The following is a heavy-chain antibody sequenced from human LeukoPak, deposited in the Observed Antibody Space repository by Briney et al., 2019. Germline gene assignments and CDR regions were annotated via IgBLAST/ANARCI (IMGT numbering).Heavy chain of an antibody. CDR2: ISSSSSYI. J-gene: IGHJ4*02. V-gene: IGHV3-21*01. Sequence: PGGSLRLSCAASGFTFSSYSMNWVRQAPGKGLEWVSSISSSSSYIYYADSVKGRFTISRDNAKNSLYLQMDSLRAEDTAVYYCAREAAIAVAAGRDSDDYWGQGTLVTVSS. CDR1: GFTFSSYS. CDR3: AREAAIAVAAGRDSDDY. D-gene: IGHD6-19*01.